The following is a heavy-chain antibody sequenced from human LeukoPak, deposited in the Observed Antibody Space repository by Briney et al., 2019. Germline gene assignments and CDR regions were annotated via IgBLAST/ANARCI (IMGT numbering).Heavy chain of an antibody. CDR3: ARESSPYYEFWSGPQLGDAFDI. CDR2: IIPILGIA. CDR1: GGTFSSYA. D-gene: IGHD3-3*01. J-gene: IGHJ3*02. Sequence: GASVTVSCKASGGTFSSYAISWVRQAPGHGLEWMGRIIPILGIANYAQKFQGRVTITAYKSTSTAYMELSSLRSEDTAVYYCARESSPYYEFWSGPQLGDAFDIWGQGTMVTVSS. V-gene: IGHV1-69*04.